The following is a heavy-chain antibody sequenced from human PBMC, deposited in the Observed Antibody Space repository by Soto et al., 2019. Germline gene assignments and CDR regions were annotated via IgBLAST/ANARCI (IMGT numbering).Heavy chain of an antibody. CDR1: GYIFTSYW. CDR2: IYPGDSDT. D-gene: IGHD3-10*01. V-gene: IGHV5-51*01. J-gene: IGHJ5*02. CDR3: ARRQAMVRGGDWFDP. Sequence: GESLKISCKGSGYIFTSYWIGWVRQMPGKGLEWMGIIYPGDSDTRYSPSFQGQVTISADKSISTAYLQWSSLKASDTAMYYCARRQAMVRGGDWFDPWGQGTLVTVSS.